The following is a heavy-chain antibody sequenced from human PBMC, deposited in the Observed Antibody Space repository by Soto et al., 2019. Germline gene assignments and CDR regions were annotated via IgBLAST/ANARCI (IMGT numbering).Heavy chain of an antibody. Sequence: QVQLVESGGGVVQPGRSLRLSCAASGFTFSSYGMHWVRQAPGKGLEWVAVISYDGSNKYYADSVKGRFTISRDNSKNTLYLQMNSLRAEDTAVYYCAKIPSRYGYYANTPPNYFDYWGQGTLVTVSS. CDR1: GFTFSSYG. D-gene: IGHD4-17*01. CDR2: ISYDGSNK. J-gene: IGHJ4*02. V-gene: IGHV3-30*18. CDR3: AKIPSRYGYYANTPPNYFDY.